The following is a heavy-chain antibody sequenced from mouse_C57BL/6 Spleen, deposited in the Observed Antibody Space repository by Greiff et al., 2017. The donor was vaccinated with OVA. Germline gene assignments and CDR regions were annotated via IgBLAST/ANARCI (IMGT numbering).Heavy chain of an antibody. J-gene: IGHJ1*01. CDR2: INYDGSST. D-gene: IGHD2-2*01. CDR3: ARDQDGYDRNYFDV. V-gene: IGHV5-16*01. CDR1: GFTFSDYY. Sequence: EVQVVESEGGLVQPGSSMKLSCTASGFTFSDYYMAWVRQVPEKGLEWVANINYDGSSTCYLDSLKSRFIISRDNAKNILYLQMSSLKSEDTATYYCARDQDGYDRNYFDVWGAGTPVTVSS.